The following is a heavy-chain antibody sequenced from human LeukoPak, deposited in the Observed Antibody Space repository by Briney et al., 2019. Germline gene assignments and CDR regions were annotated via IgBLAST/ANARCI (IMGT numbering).Heavy chain of an antibody. CDR3: ARDREWEPLGYFDY. D-gene: IGHD1-26*01. Sequence: GGSLRLSCAASGFTFSSYDMSWVRQAPGKGLEWVAVISYDGSNKYYADSVKGRFTISRDNSKNTLYLQMNSLRAEDTAVYYCARDREWEPLGYFDYWGQGTLVTVSS. CDR2: ISYDGSNK. J-gene: IGHJ4*02. V-gene: IGHV3-30-3*01. CDR1: GFTFSSYD.